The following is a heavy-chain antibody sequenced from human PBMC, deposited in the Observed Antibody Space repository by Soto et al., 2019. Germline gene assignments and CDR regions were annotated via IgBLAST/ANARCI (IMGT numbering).Heavy chain of an antibody. CDR1: GFTFSTYG. J-gene: IGHJ2*01. V-gene: IGHV3-30*18. Sequence: QVQLVESGGAVVQPGKSLRLSCAASGFTFSTYGMHWVRQAPGKGLQWVAVMSYDEINKYYGDSVKGRFTISRDNSKHTLYLQMDSLRADDTAVYYCAKDRTYGDYGLGWYFDLWGRGTLVTVSS. CDR3: AKDRTYGDYGLGWYFDL. CDR2: MSYDEINK. D-gene: IGHD4-17*01.